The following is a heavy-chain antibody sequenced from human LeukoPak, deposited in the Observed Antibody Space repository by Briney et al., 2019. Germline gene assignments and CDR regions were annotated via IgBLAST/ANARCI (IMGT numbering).Heavy chain of an antibody. D-gene: IGHD3-10*01. CDR3: ARDRGTYASLFDH. Sequence: AAVKVSCKASGYTFINYHIHWVRPAPGQGLEWVGVINPSGGGTSYAQNFQGRVTMTRDTSTSTVYMELSSLRSDDTAVYYCARDRGTYASLFDHWGQGTLVTVSS. J-gene: IGHJ4*02. V-gene: IGHV1-46*01. CDR1: GYTFINYH. CDR2: INPSGGGT.